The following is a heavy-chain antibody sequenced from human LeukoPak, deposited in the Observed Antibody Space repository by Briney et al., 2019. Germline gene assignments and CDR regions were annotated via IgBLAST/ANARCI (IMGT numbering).Heavy chain of an antibody. CDR2: INPNSGGT. V-gene: IGHV1-2*02. Sequence: GASVEVSCKASGYTFTGYYMHWVRQAPGQGLEWMGWINPNSGGTNYAQKFQGRVTMTRDTSISTAYMELSRLRSDDTAVYYCARGSSGWYAYFQHWGQGTLVTVSS. CDR3: ARGSSGWYAYFQH. D-gene: IGHD6-19*01. CDR1: GYTFTGYY. J-gene: IGHJ1*01.